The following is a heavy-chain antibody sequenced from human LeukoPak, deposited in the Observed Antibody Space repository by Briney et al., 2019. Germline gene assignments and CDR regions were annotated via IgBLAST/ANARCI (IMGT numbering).Heavy chain of an antibody. CDR1: GFTFSSYA. J-gene: IGHJ6*02. V-gene: IGHV3-30*03. Sequence: PGGSLRLSCAASGFTFSSYAMSWVRQAPGKGLEWVAVISYDGSNKYYADSVKGRFTISRDNSKNTLYLQMNSLRAEDTAVYYCAQLIRVGATPSDYGMDVWGQGTTVTVSS. CDR3: AQLIRVGATPSDYGMDV. D-gene: IGHD1-26*01. CDR2: ISYDGSNK.